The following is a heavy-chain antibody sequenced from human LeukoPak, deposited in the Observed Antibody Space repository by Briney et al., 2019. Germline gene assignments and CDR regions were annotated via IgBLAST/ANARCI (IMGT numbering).Heavy chain of an antibody. CDR1: GYTFASYW. Sequence: GESLEISCKGSGYTFASYWISWVGQMPGKGLEWMGRIDPSDSYTNYSPSFQGHVTISADKSISTAYLQWSSLKASDTAMYYRARGVDYYDSSGYDYWGQGTLVTVSS. V-gene: IGHV5-10-1*01. CDR2: IDPSDSYT. D-gene: IGHD3-22*01. CDR3: ARGVDYYDSSGYDY. J-gene: IGHJ4*02.